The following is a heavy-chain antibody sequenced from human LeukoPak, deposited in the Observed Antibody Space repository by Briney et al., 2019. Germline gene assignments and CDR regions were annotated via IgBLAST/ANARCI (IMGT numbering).Heavy chain of an antibody. V-gene: IGHV4-30-4*08. CDR2: IYYSGST. CDR3: ASTIICGGDCYLDY. CDR1: GGSISSGDYY. D-gene: IGHD2-21*01. J-gene: IGHJ4*02. Sequence: TSQTLSLTCTVSGGSISSGDYYWSWIRQPPWKGLEWLGYIYYSGSTYYNPSLKSRVTISVDTSKNQFSLKLSSVTAADTAVYYCASTIICGGDCYLDYWGQGTLVTVSS.